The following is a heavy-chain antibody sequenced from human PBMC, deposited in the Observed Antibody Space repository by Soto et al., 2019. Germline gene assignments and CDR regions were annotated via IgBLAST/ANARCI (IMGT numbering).Heavy chain of an antibody. D-gene: IGHD3-16*01. CDR1: GYTFTSYG. CDR2: ISAYNGNT. Sequence: ASVKVSCKASGYTFTSYGISWVRQAPGQGLEWMGWISAYNGNTNYAQKLQGRVTMTTDTSTSTAYMELRSLRSDDTAVYYCARERMITFGGVIDYYYGMDVWGQGTTVTV. V-gene: IGHV1-18*01. CDR3: ARERMITFGGVIDYYYGMDV. J-gene: IGHJ6*02.